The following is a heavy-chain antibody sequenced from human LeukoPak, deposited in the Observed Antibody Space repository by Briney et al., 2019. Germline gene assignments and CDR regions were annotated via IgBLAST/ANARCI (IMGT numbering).Heavy chain of an antibody. J-gene: IGHJ6*02. CDR1: GFTFSSYA. D-gene: IGHD3-10*01. V-gene: IGHV3-30-3*01. CDR2: ISYDGSNK. CDR3: ARDGYYGSGSYYGMDV. Sequence: GGSLRLSCAASGFTFSSYAMHWVRQAPGKGLEWVAAISYDGSNKYYADSVKGRFTISRDNSKNTLYLQMNSLRAEDTAVYYCARDGYYGSGSYYGMDVWGQGTTVTVSS.